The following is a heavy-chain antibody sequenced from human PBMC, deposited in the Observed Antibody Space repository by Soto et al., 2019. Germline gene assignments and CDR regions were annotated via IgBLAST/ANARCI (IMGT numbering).Heavy chain of an antibody. J-gene: IGHJ4*02. Sequence: SETLSLTCTVSGDSISGRDYYWSWIRQPPGRGLEWIGYIYNSGTTHYNPSLKSRVTISQDTSENRFSLEMTSVTAADTAVYFCARDEATSTYFDARGQGTSVTVSS. CDR2: IYNSGTT. CDR3: ARDEATSTYFDA. CDR1: GDSISGRDYY. D-gene: IGHD5-12*01. V-gene: IGHV4-30-4*01.